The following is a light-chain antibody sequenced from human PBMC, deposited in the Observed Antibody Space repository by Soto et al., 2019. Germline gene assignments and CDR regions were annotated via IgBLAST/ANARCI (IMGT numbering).Light chain of an antibody. CDR1: QSVSSSY. CDR3: QQYGSSPYT. V-gene: IGKV3-20*01. Sequence: EMVLTQSPGTLSLSPGKRATLSCRASQSVSSSYLAWYQQKPGQAPRLLIYGASSRATGIPDRFSGSGSGTDFTLTISRLEPEDFAVYSCQQYGSSPYTFGQGTKLEIK. J-gene: IGKJ2*01. CDR2: GAS.